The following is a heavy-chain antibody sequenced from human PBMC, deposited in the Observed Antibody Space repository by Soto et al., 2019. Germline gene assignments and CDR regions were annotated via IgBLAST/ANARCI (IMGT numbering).Heavy chain of an antibody. J-gene: IGHJ5*02. CDR2: ISAYNGNT. V-gene: IGHV1-18*01. CDR3: SRDEGYKWNYGGSWFDP. D-gene: IGHD1-7*01. CDR1: GYTFTSYG. Sequence: QVQLVQSGAEVKKPGASVKVSCKASGYTFTSYGISWVRQAPGQGLEWMGWISAYNGNTNYAQKLQGRVTMTTDTSTSTAYMELRSLRSDDTAVYYCSRDEGYKWNYGGSWFDPWGQGTLVTVSS.